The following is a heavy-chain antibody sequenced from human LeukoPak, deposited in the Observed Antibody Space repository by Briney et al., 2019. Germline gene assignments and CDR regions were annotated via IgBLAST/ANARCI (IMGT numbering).Heavy chain of an antibody. CDR2: MNPNSGNT. J-gene: IGHJ4*02. CDR3: ARGGVSWWPGPRVTIDFDY. D-gene: IGHD2-21*01. V-gene: IGHV1-8*03. Sequence: ASVKVSCKASGYTFTSYDTNWVRQATGQGLEWMGWMNPNSGNTGYAQKFQGRVTITRNTSISTAYMELSSLRSEDTAVYYCARGGVSWWPGPRVTIDFDYWGQGTLVTVSS. CDR1: GYTFTSYD.